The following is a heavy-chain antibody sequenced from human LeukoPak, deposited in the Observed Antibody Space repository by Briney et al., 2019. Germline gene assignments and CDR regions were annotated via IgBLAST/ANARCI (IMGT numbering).Heavy chain of an antibody. J-gene: IGHJ6*02. CDR3: ARSPPYSSSSGYYYGMDV. D-gene: IGHD6-6*01. CDR1: GFXFSSYS. V-gene: IGHV3-21*01. CDR2: ISSSSSYI. Sequence: GGSLRLSCAASGFXFSSYSMNWVRQAPGKGLEWLSSISSSSSYIYYADSVKGRFTISRDNAKNSLYLQMNSLRAEDTAVYYCARSPPYSSSSGYYYGMDVWGQGTTVTVSS.